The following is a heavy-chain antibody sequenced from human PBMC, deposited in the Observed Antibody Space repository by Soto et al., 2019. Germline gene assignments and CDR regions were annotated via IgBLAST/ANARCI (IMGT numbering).Heavy chain of an antibody. CDR2: IYHSGST. CDR3: ARLSAAWFDP. J-gene: IGHJ5*02. CDR1: GGSVSSGXXY. D-gene: IGHD6-19*01. Sequence: QVQLQESGPGLVKPSETLSLTCTVSGGSVSSGXXYWGWIRQPPGKGLEWIGYIYHSGSTNYNPSLKSRVTISVDTSKNQFSLSLTSVTATDTAVYYCARLSAAWFDPWGQGTLVTVAS. V-gene: IGHV4-61*01.